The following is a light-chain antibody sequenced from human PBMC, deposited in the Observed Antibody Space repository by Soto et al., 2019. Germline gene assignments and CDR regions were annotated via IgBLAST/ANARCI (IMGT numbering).Light chain of an antibody. CDR2: DVI. CDR3: CSYAGDYTFV. CDR1: SRDVGVYKY. Sequence: QYALIQPRSVSGSPGQSVTISCTGTSRDVGVYKYVSWYRQYPGKAPKLMIYDVITRPSGVPDRFSGSKSGNTASLTISGLQADDEADYYCCSYAGDYTFVFGTGTKLTVL. J-gene: IGLJ1*01. V-gene: IGLV2-11*01.